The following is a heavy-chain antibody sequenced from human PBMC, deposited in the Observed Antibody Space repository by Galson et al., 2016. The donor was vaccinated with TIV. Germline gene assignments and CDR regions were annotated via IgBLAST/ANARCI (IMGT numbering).Heavy chain of an antibody. CDR3: ARGTGFSYGFWY. V-gene: IGHV4-38-2*01. Sequence: ATLSLPCAVSGYSISRGFYWAWIRQPPGKGLEWMGTIYHGGSTYFNPSLKSRVAISVDTSKNQFSLKLTSVTAADTAVYYWARGTGFSYGFWYWGQGALVTVSS. CDR2: IYHGGST. CDR1: GYSISRGFY. D-gene: IGHD5-18*01. J-gene: IGHJ4*02.